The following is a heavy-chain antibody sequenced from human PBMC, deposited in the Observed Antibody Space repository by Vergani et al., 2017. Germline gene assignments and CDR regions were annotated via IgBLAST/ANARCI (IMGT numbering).Heavy chain of an antibody. D-gene: IGHD4-11*01. CDR2: ISGSGGST. J-gene: IGHJ4*02. CDR3: AKDVYSNYVRIDY. CDR1: GFTFSSYA. V-gene: IGHV3-23*01. Sequence: VQLLESGGGLVQPGGSLRLSCAASGFTFSSYAMSWVRQAPGKGLKWVSAISGSGGSTYYADSVKGRFTISRDNSKNTLYLQMNSLSAEDTAVYYCAKDVYSNYVRIDYWGQGTLVTVSS.